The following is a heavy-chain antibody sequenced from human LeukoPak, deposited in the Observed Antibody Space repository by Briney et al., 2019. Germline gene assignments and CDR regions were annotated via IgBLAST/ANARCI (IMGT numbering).Heavy chain of an antibody. Sequence: GESLKISCTASGYRFTNYWIGWVRQMPGKGPEWMGIIYPGNSRTRYRPSFQGQVTISADKSMNTAYLQWSSLKASDTALYYCASFSDGKDSDFDHWGHGTLVTVSS. CDR2: IYPGNSRT. CDR1: GYRFTNYW. CDR3: ASFSDGKDSDFDH. D-gene: IGHD6-13*01. J-gene: IGHJ4*01. V-gene: IGHV5-51*01.